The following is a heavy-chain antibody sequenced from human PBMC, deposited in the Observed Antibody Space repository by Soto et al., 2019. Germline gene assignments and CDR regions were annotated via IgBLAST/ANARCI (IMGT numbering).Heavy chain of an antibody. J-gene: IGHJ6*02. V-gene: IGHV3-7*03. CDR2: IKQDGSEK. D-gene: IGHD3-10*01. Sequence: GGSLRLSCAASGFTFSSYWMSWVRQAPGKGLEWVANIKQDGSEKYYVDSVKGRFTISRDNAKNSLYLQMNSLRAEGTAVYYCARVELTYYYYYGMDVWGQGTTVTVSS. CDR1: GFTFSSYW. CDR3: ARVELTYYYYYGMDV.